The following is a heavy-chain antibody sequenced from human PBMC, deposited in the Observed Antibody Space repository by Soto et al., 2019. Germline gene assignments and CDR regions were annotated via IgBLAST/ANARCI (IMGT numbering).Heavy chain of an antibody. CDR1: GGSISSYY. CDR3: ARTHRPDYGDWAADY. Sequence: SETLSLTCTVSGGSISSYYWSWIRQPPGKGLEWIGYVYYTGSTYYNPSLKSRVTMSIDTSKNQFSLKLSSVTAADTAVYYCARTHRPDYGDWAADYWGQGTLVTSPQ. V-gene: IGHV4-59*08. CDR2: VYYTGST. D-gene: IGHD4-17*01. J-gene: IGHJ4*01.